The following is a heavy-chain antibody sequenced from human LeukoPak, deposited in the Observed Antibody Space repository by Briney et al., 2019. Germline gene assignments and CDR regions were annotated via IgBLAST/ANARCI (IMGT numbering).Heavy chain of an antibody. D-gene: IGHD3-10*01. CDR2: IRYDGTNK. Sequence: GGSLRLSCAASGFTFSSYGMHWVRQAPGKGLEWVAFIRYDGTNKYYADSVKGRFTISRDNSKNTLYLQMNSLRAEDTAVYYCAKDVAYYYGSGWYYMDVWGKGTTVTISS. J-gene: IGHJ6*03. V-gene: IGHV3-30*02. CDR3: AKDVAYYYGSGWYYMDV. CDR1: GFTFSSYG.